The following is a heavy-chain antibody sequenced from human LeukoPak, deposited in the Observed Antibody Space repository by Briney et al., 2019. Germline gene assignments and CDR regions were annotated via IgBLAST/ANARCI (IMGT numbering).Heavy chain of an antibody. CDR1: GYTFTGYY. D-gene: IGHD3-3*01. V-gene: IGHV1-2*02. Sequence: ASVKVSCKASGYTFTGYYMHWVRQAPGQGLEWMGWINPNSGGTNYAQKFQGRVTMTRDTSISTAYMELSRLRSDGTAVYYCARGRGYYDFWSGYYTGRTRNAFDIWGQGTMVTVSS. CDR2: INPNSGGT. CDR3: ARGRGYYDFWSGYYTGRTRNAFDI. J-gene: IGHJ3*02.